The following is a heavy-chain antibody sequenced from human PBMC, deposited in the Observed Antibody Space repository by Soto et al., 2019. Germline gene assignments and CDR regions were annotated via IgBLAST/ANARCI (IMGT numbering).Heavy chain of an antibody. CDR1: GGSISSYY. CDR2: IYYSGST. J-gene: IGHJ5*02. D-gene: IGHD6-13*01. Sequence: SETLSLTCTVSGGSISSYYWSWIRQPPGKGLEWIGCIYYSGSTNYNPSLKSRVTISVDTSKNQFSLKLSSVTAADTAVYYCARGSLASSSWYNWFDPWGQGTLVTVSS. V-gene: IGHV4-59*01. CDR3: ARGSLASSSWYNWFDP.